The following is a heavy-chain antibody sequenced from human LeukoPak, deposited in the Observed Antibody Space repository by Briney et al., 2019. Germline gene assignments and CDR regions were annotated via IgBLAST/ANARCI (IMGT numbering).Heavy chain of an antibody. D-gene: IGHD3-10*01. V-gene: IGHV3-23*01. CDR3: AKDPGYYGSGSSAD. Sequence: GGSLRLSCAASGFTFSSYAMTWVRQAPGKGLEWVSAISGSGVSTYYADSVKGRFTISRDNSKNTLYLQMNSLRAEDTAVYYCAKDPGYYGSGSSADWGQGTLVTVSS. CDR2: ISGSGVST. CDR1: GFTFSSYA. J-gene: IGHJ4*02.